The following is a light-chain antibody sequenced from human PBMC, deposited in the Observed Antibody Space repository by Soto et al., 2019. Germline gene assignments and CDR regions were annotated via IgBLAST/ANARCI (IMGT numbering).Light chain of an antibody. V-gene: IGKV1-5*03. CDR3: QQCSSYPYT. CDR1: QSISSW. CDR2: KAS. J-gene: IGKJ2*01. Sequence: DIQITQSPSTLSASVGDRVTITCRASQSISSWLAWYQQKPGKAPKLLIYKASSLESGVPSRFSGSGSGTEFTLTISSLQPDDFATYYCQQCSSYPYTFGQGTKVDIK.